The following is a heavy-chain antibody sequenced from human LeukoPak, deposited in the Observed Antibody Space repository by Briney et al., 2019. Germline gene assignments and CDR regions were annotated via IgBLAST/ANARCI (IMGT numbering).Heavy chain of an antibody. CDR2: IDYSGST. CDR3: ARDPRSPDSSDAFDI. CDR1: GGSISSYY. J-gene: IGHJ3*02. Sequence: SETLSLTCTVSGGSISSYYWSWIRQPPGKGLEWIGYIDYSGSTNYNPSLKSRVTISVDTSKNQFSLKLSSVTAADTAVYYCARDPRSPDSSDAFDIWGQGTMVTVSS. D-gene: IGHD3-22*01. V-gene: IGHV4-59*01.